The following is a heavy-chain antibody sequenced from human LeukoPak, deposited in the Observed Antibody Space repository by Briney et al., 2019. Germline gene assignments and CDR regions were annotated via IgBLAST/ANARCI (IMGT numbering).Heavy chain of an antibody. CDR3: AKDSLTTSLDY. J-gene: IGHJ4*02. Sequence: GGSLRLSCAASGFTFGSYAMSWVRQAPGKGLEWVSAISGSGGCTYYADSVRGRFTIPRDNSKNTLYLQMNSLRAEDTAVYYCAKDSLTTSLDYWGQGTLVTVSS. V-gene: IGHV3-23*01. CDR2: ISGSGGCT. CDR1: GFTFGSYA. D-gene: IGHD1-1*01.